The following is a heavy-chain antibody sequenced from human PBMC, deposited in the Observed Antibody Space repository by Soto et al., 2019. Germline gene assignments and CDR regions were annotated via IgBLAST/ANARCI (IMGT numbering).Heavy chain of an antibody. Sequence: QVQLVQSGAEVKKPGASVKVSCKASGYSFTSYDINWVRQATGQGLEWMGWMNPNSGNTGYAQKFQGRVTMTRNTSISTAYMELSSLRSEDPAVYYCARERSSGWYVDYWGQGTLVTVSS. CDR2: MNPNSGNT. J-gene: IGHJ4*02. CDR1: GYSFTSYD. D-gene: IGHD6-19*01. V-gene: IGHV1-8*01. CDR3: ARERSSGWYVDY.